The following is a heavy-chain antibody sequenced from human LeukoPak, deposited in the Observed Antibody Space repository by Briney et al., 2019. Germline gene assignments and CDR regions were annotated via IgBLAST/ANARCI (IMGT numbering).Heavy chain of an antibody. CDR1: GYTFSGYY. D-gene: IGHD3-22*01. CDR3: AGGRAGSDYYYLDF. J-gene: IGHJ4*02. CDR2: FNPTSGVT. Sequence: EASVKVSCKTSGYTFSGYYMHWVRQAPGQGLESMGRFNPTSGVTNYPQRFQGRVTMTWDTSISTAYMELSRLRSDDTAVYYCAGGRAGSDYYYLDFWGQGTLVTVSS. V-gene: IGHV1-2*02.